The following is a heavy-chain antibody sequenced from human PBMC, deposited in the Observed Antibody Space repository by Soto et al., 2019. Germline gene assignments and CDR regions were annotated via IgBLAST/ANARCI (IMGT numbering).Heavy chain of an antibody. CDR1: GYGFDITW. J-gene: IGHJ4*02. CDR3: AKTFLARYCSSSICYDPADYFDY. V-gene: IGHV5-51*01. Sequence: GESLKISCKGSGYGFDITWLAWLRQVPGKGLEWVGIIYPGDSDTRYSPSLEGRVTLSVDKSITTAYLHWSSLKESDTATYYCAKTFLARYCSSSICYDPADYFDYWGQGTLVTVS. CDR2: IYPGDSDT. D-gene: IGHD2-2*01.